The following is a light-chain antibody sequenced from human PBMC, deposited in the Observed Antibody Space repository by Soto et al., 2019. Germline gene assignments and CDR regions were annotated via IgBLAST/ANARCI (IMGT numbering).Light chain of an antibody. J-gene: IGKJ1*01. Sequence: IQMTQSGSTLSASVEDRVTITCRASQSISSWLAWYQQKPGKAPKLLIYKASSLESGVPSRFSGSGSGTEFTLTISSLQPDDFATYYCQQYNSYPWTFGQGTKVDIK. CDR3: QQYNSYPWT. CDR2: KAS. CDR1: QSISSW. V-gene: IGKV1-5*03.